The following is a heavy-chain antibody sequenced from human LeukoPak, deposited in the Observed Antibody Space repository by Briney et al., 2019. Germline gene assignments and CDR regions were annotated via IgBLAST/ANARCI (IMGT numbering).Heavy chain of an antibody. J-gene: IGHJ4*02. CDR3: ARGSGFGELGPDELDC. V-gene: IGHV4-59*01. Sequence: SETLSLTCTVSGGSISSYYWSWIRQPPGKGLEWIGYIYYSGSTNYNPSLKSRVTISVDTSKNQFSLKLSSVTAADTAVYYCARGSGFGELGPDELDCWGQGTLVTVSS. CDR2: IYYSGST. D-gene: IGHD3-10*01. CDR1: GGSISSYY.